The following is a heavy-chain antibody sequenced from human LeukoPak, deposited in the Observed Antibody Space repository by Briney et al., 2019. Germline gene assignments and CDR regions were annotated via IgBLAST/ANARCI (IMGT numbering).Heavy chain of an antibody. CDR3: ARGAGYCTSTTCPSLDY. CDR1: GGSFSGYY. CDR2: INNSGST. V-gene: IGHV4-34*01. Sequence: SETLSLTCVVYGGSFSGYYWSWIRQPPGKGLEWIGEINNSGSTNHNPSLTSRVTISADTTKKQFSLKLSSVTAADTAVYYCARGAGYCTSTTCPSLDYWGQGTLVTVSS. D-gene: IGHD2-2*01. J-gene: IGHJ4*02.